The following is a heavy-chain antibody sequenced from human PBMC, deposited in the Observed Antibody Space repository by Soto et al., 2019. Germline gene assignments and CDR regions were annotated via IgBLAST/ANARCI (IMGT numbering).Heavy chain of an antibody. J-gene: IGHJ4*02. CDR2: ISGSGGNT. V-gene: IGHV3-23*01. CDR3: AKHPQWLEIYYFDY. Sequence: QAPGKGLEWVSAISGSGGNTYYADSVKGRFTISRDNSKNTLYLQMNSLRAEDTAVYYCAKHPQWLEIYYFDYWGQGTLVTVSS. D-gene: IGHD6-19*01.